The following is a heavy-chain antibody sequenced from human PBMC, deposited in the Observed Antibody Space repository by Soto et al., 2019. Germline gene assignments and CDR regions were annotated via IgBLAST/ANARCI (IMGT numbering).Heavy chain of an antibody. J-gene: IGHJ5*02. V-gene: IGHV4-30-4*01. CDR3: ARVDYSNYWFDP. CDR2: IYYSGST. D-gene: IGHD4-4*01. CDR1: GGSISRGDYY. Sequence: SETLSLTCTVSGGSISRGDYYWSWIRKPPGKGLEWIGYIYYSGSTYYNPSLKSRVTISVDTSKNQFSLKLSSVTAADTAVYYCARVDYSNYWFDPWGQGTLVTVSS.